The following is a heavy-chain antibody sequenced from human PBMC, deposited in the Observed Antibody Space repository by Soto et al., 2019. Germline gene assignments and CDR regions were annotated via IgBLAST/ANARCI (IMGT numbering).Heavy chain of an antibody. J-gene: IGHJ6*03. CDR1: GFTVSSNY. CDR3: ARGLWEYYDFWSATPGSDYYYYYMDV. CDR2: IYSGGST. V-gene: IGHV3-53*04. D-gene: IGHD3-3*01. Sequence: PGGSLRLSCAASGFTVSSNYMSWVRQAPGKGLEWVSVIYSGGSTYYADSVKGRFTISRHNSKNTLYLQMNSLRAEDTAVYYCARGLWEYYDFWSATPGSDYYYYYMDVWGKGTTVTVSS.